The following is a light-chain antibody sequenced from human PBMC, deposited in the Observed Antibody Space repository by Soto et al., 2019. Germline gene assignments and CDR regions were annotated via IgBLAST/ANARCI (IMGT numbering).Light chain of an antibody. J-gene: IGLJ1*01. CDR3: SSYTSSYTLV. CDR2: EVS. Sequence: QSALTQPASMSGSPGQSITISCTGTSSDVGAYNYVSWYQVHSGKAPKLIIFEVSNRPSGISNRFSASKSYNTAPLTIAGLQADDAAYYYCSSYTSSYTLVFGTGTKLTVL. CDR1: SSDVGAYNY. V-gene: IGLV2-14*01.